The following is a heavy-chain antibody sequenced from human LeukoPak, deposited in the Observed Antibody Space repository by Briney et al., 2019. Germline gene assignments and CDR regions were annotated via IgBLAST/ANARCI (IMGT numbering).Heavy chain of an antibody. CDR3: AREREQWHAFDI. Sequence: GGSLRLSCAASGFTFSSYSMNWVRQAPGKGLEWVSSISSSSSYIYYADSVKGRSTISRDNAKNSLYLQMNSLRAEDTAVYFCAREREQWHAFDIWGQGTMVTVSS. CDR2: ISSSSSYI. V-gene: IGHV3-21*01. CDR1: GFTFSSYS. J-gene: IGHJ3*02. D-gene: IGHD6-19*01.